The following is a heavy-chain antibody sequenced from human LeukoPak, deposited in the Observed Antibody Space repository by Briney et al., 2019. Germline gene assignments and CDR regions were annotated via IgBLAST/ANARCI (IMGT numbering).Heavy chain of an antibody. CDR3: ASLRGMATINRLYY. D-gene: IGHD5-24*01. Sequence: SETLSLTCAVYGGSFSGYYWSWIRQPPGKGLEWIGEINHSGSTNYSPSLKSRVTISVDTSKNQFSLKLSSVTAADTAVYYCASLRGMATINRLYYWGQGTLVTVSS. V-gene: IGHV4-34*01. CDR2: INHSGST. CDR1: GGSFSGYY. J-gene: IGHJ4*02.